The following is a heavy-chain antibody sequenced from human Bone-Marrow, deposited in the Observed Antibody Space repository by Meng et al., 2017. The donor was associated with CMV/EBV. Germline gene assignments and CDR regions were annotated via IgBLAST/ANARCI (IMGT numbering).Heavy chain of an antibody. J-gene: IGHJ4*02. D-gene: IGHD3-16*01. Sequence: GAECKQPGASVKVSFKASGYTFTSYGISLVRQAPGQGLEWMGWISAYNGNTNYAQKLQGRVTMTTDTSTSTAYMELRSLRSDDTAVYYCARVPLRWGSFPLDWGQGTLVTVSS. CDR1: GYTFTSYG. CDR3: ARVPLRWGSFPLD. V-gene: IGHV1-18*01. CDR2: ISAYNGNT.